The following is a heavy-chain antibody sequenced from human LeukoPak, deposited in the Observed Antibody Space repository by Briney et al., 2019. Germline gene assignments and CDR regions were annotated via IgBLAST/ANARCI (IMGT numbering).Heavy chain of an antibody. Sequence: VASVKVSCKASGYTFTSYDINWVRQATGQGLEWMGWMIPNSGNTGYAQKFQGRVTMTRNTSISTAYMELSSLRSEDTAVYYCARTLLRSSRRFDPWGQGTLVTVSS. CDR2: MIPNSGNT. CDR1: GYTFTSYD. CDR3: ARTLLRSSRRFDP. D-gene: IGHD6-13*01. J-gene: IGHJ5*02. V-gene: IGHV1-8*01.